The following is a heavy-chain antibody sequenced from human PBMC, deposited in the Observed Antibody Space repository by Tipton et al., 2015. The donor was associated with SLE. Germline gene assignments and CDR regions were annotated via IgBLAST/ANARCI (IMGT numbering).Heavy chain of an antibody. CDR1: GFTVSGNY. D-gene: IGHD3-22*01. Sequence: SLRLSCAASGFTVSGNYMSWVRQAPGKGLEWVSVIYSAGNTYYADSVKGRFSISRDNSKNTVYLQMSSLRPEDTAVYYCARDIRSGDNAGYYSANWGQGALFIVSS. CDR2: IYSAGNT. J-gene: IGHJ4*02. V-gene: IGHV3-53*05. CDR3: ARDIRSGDNAGYYSAN.